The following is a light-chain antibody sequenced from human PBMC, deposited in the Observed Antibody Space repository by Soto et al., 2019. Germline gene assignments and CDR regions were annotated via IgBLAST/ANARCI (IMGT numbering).Light chain of an antibody. J-gene: IGKJ1*01. Sequence: DIQMTQSPSTLSGSVGDRVTITCRASQTINSWLAWYQQKPGKAPKLLIYAASNLQSGVPSRFSGSGSGTEFTLTISSLQPEDFATYYCLQHNTYPWTFGQGTKV. CDR2: AAS. CDR3: LQHNTYPWT. CDR1: QTINSW. V-gene: IGKV1-5*01.